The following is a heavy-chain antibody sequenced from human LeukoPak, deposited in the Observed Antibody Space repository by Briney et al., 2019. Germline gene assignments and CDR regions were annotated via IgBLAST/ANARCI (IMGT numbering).Heavy chain of an antibody. CDR2: INPNSGGT. J-gene: IGHJ5*02. CDR1: GYTFTGYY. D-gene: IGHD3-9*01. Sequence: GASVKVSCKASGYTFTGYYMHWVRQAPGQGLEWMGWINPNSGGTNYAQKFQGRVTMTRDTSISTAYMELSRLRSDDTAVYYCARDLTLGRSISNWFDPWGQGTLVTVSS. V-gene: IGHV1-2*02. CDR3: ARDLTLGRSISNWFDP.